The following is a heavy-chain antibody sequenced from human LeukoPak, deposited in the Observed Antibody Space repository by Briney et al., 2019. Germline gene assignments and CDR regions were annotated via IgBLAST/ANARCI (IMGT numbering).Heavy chain of an antibody. CDR2: ISSSSSYI. Sequence: GGSLRLSCAASGFTFSEYNMYWVRQAPGKGLEWVSSISSSSSYIYYADSVKGRFTISRDNAKNSLYLQMNSLRAEDTAVYYCARDSVVVPAAIRAFDIWGQGTMVTVSS. CDR3: ARDSVVVPAAIRAFDI. CDR1: GFTFSEYN. V-gene: IGHV3-21*01. J-gene: IGHJ3*02. D-gene: IGHD2-2*01.